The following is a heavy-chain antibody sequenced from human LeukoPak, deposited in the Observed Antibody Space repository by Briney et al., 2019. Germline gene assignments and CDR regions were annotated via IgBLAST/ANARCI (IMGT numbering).Heavy chain of an antibody. CDR3: AKSIRDIIAAGTIDY. J-gene: IGHJ4*02. D-gene: IGHD6-13*01. CDR2: IKQDGSEK. CDR1: GFTFSSYW. Sequence: GGSLRLSCAAPGFTFSSYWMSSVRQAPGKGLEWVANIKQDGSEKYYVDSVKGRFTISRDNAKNSLYLQMNSLRAEDTAVYYCAKSIRDIIAAGTIDYWGQGILVTVSS. V-gene: IGHV3-7*05.